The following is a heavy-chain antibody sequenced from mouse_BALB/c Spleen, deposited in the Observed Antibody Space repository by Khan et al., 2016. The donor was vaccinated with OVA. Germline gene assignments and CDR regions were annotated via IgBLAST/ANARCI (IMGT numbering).Heavy chain of an antibody. D-gene: IGHD4-1*01. CDR2: INSGGYYT. V-gene: IGHV5-6*01. J-gene: IGHJ3*01. Sequence: EVELVESGGDLMKPGGSLKLSCAASGFTFSTYGMSWVRQTPDKSLEWVATINSGGYYTYYPDSVQGRFTVSRNNARNTLYLQMSSLKSEDTAMYYCASHLTGSFAYWGKGTLVTVSA. CDR3: ASHLTGSFAY. CDR1: GFTFSTYG.